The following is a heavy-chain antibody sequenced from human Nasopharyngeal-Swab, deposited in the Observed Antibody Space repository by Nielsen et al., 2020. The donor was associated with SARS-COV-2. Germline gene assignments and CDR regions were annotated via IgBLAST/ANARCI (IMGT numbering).Heavy chain of an antibody. D-gene: IGHD3-10*01. CDR3: ARDYYGSGSSFDY. Sequence: LKISCAASGFTFSSYAMHWVRQAPGKGLEWVAVISYDGSNKYYADSVKGRFTISRDNSKNTLYLQMNSLRAEDTAVYYCARDYYGSGSSFDYWGQGTLVTVSS. CDR1: GFTFSSYA. V-gene: IGHV3-30-3*01. CDR2: ISYDGSNK. J-gene: IGHJ4*02.